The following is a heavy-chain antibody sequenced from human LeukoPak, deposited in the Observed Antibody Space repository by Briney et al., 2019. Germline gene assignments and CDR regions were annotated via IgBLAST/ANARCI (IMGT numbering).Heavy chain of an antibody. CDR3: ARGGGRFGEFTAFDY. Sequence: PSETLSLTWAVAGGSISSGGYSWSWIRQPPGNGLEGFWFIYHSGSTYYNPSLESRVTISVDRSKKQFSLKLSSVTAADTAVYYCARGGGRFGEFTAFDYWGQGTLVTVSS. D-gene: IGHD3-10*01. J-gene: IGHJ4*02. V-gene: IGHV4-30-2*01. CDR1: GGSISSGGYS. CDR2: IYHSGST.